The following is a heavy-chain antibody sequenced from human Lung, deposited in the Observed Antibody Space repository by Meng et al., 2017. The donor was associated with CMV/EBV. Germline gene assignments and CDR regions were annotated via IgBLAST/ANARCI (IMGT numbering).Heavy chain of an antibody. CDR1: GGSISSSNW. Sequence: QVPLEESCPGLVKPSGTLSLTCAVSGGSISSSNWGSWVRQPPGKGLEWIGEIYHSGSTNYNPSLKSRVTISVDKSKNQFSLKLSSVTAADTAVYYCASFPPPGKQWLVTDYWGQGTLVTVSS. CDR3: ASFPPPGKQWLVTDY. CDR2: IYHSGST. D-gene: IGHD6-19*01. V-gene: IGHV4-4*02. J-gene: IGHJ4*02.